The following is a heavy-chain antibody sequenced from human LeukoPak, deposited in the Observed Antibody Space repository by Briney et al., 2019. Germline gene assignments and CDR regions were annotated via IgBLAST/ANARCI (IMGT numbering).Heavy chain of an antibody. CDR1: GYTFTTYD. J-gene: IGHJ4*02. Sequence: GASVKVSCKASGYTFTTYDLNWVRQATGQGLEWMGWMNPNSGNTGYAQKFQGRVTMTRNISITTAYMELSNLTSEGTAVYYCARRIRGAPTDYWGQGTLVTVSS. CDR3: ARRIRGAPTDY. CDR2: MNPNSGNT. D-gene: IGHD3-10*01. V-gene: IGHV1-8*01.